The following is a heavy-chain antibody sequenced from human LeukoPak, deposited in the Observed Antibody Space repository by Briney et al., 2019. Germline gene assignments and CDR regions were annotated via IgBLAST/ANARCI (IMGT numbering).Heavy chain of an antibody. CDR2: ITGSGQTK. D-gene: IGHD3-10*01. CDR1: GFSFSDYA. V-gene: IGHV3-23*01. CDR3: AKSLWFGELRKTYYFDY. Sequence: QPGGSLRLSCLVSGFSFSDYAMSWVRRAPGKGREWVAAITGSGQTKYYTDSVKGRFTMSRDNSKNTLYLQMNSLRAEDTPVYYCAKSLWFGELRKTYYFDYWGKGTLVTVYS. J-gene: IGHJ4*02.